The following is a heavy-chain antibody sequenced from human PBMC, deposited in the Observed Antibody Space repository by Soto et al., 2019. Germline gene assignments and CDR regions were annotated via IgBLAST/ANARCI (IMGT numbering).Heavy chain of an antibody. CDR1: GFTFTRYS. V-gene: IGHV3-21*06. CDR2: ISSTTNYI. CDR3: ARESEDLTSNFDY. J-gene: IGHJ4*02. Sequence: EVQLLESGGGSVQPGGSLRLSCAASGFTFTRYSMNWVRQAPGKGLEWVSSISSTTNYIYYGDSMKGRFTISRDNAKNSLYLEMNSLRAEDTAVYYCARESEDLTSNFDYWGQGTLVTVSS.